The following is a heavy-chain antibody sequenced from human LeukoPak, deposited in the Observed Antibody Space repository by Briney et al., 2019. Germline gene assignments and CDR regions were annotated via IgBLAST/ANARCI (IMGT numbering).Heavy chain of an antibody. Sequence: PGGSLRLSCAASGFTFSSYWMSWVRQAPGKGLEWVANIKQDGSEKYYVDSVKGRFTISRDNAKNSLYLQMNSLRAEDTAVYYCARDRVAAADMYYYGMGVWGQGTTVTVSS. D-gene: IGHD6-13*01. V-gene: IGHV3-7*01. J-gene: IGHJ6*02. CDR3: ARDRVAAADMYYYGMGV. CDR1: GFTFSSYW. CDR2: IKQDGSEK.